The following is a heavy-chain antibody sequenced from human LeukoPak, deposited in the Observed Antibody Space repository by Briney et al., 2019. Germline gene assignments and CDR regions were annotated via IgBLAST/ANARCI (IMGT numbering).Heavy chain of an antibody. CDR1: GYNFTNYW. CDR2: IDPSDSYT. J-gene: IGHJ4*02. D-gene: IGHD1-26*01. Sequence: PGESLRISCEGSGYNFTNYWISWVRQMPGKGLEWMGRIDPSDSYTRYSPSFQGHVTLSADKSISTAYLQWSSLKAPDTAIYYCARGATRGEYWGQGTLVTVSS. V-gene: IGHV5-10-1*01. CDR3: ARGATRGEY.